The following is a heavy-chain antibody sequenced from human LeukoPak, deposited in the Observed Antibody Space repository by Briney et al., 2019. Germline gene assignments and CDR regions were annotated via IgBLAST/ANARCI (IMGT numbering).Heavy chain of an antibody. V-gene: IGHV1-2*02. CDR1: VYTFTDYD. Sequence: ASVTVSCKPAVYTFTDYDLHWVRQAPGQGLEWMGWINPNSGDTNVAQKFHGRVTMTRDTSISTAYMERSSLGSDDTAVYYCGREFGRGGTPGTTGIWGQGTMVTVSS. J-gene: IGHJ3*02. D-gene: IGHD1-1*01. CDR3: GREFGRGGTPGTTGI. CDR2: INPNSGDT.